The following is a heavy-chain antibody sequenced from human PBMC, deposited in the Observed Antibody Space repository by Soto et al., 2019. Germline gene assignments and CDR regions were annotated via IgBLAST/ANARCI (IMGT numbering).Heavy chain of an antibody. D-gene: IGHD6-13*01. CDR3: ARGIPGYRSRWFDS. Sequence: PSETLSLTCAVYGGSFSGHDWSWIRQPPGKGLEWIGEINRGGSTNYNPSLKSRTTISVDTSKNQFSLKLASVTATDTAVYYCARGIPGYRSRWFDSWGKGTPVTVPS. J-gene: IGHJ5*01. CDR2: INRGGST. CDR1: GGSFSGHD. V-gene: IGHV4-34*01.